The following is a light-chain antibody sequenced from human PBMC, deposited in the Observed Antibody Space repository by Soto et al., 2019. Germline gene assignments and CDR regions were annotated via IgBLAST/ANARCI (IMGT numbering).Light chain of an antibody. Sequence: QSALTQPDSVSGSPGQSITISCTGTSSDVGGYNYVSWYQQHPGKAPKLMIYDVSNRPSGVSNRFSGSKSANTASLTISGLQTEDEADYYCSSHTSTSTSYVFGTGTKLTV. CDR3: SSHTSTSTSYV. J-gene: IGLJ1*01. CDR2: DVS. V-gene: IGLV2-14*01. CDR1: SSDVGGYNY.